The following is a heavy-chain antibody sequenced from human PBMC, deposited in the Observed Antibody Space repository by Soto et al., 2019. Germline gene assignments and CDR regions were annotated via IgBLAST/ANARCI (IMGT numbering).Heavy chain of an antibody. CDR1: GGSFSGYY. V-gene: IGHV4-34*01. Sequence: PSETLSLTCAVYGGSFSGYYCSWIRQPPWKGLEWIGEINHSGSTNYNPSLKSRVTISVDTSKNQFSLKLSSVTAADTAVYYCASAQELPNVTLRDEWFDPLGQGTLLTVCS. CDR3: ASAQELPNVTLRDEWFDP. D-gene: IGHD1-26*01. J-gene: IGHJ5*02. CDR2: INHSGST.